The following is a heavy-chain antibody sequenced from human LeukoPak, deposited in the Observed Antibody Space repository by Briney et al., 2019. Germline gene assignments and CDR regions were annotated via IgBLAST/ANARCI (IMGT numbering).Heavy chain of an antibody. CDR1: GGSFSGYY. CDR3: ARSVRGGDYVITYYYYYYMDV. Sequence: SETLSLTCAVYGGSFSGYYWSRIRQPPGKGLEWIGEVNHSGSTNYNPSLKSRVTISVDTSKNQFSLKLSSVTAADTAVYYCARSVRGGDYVITYYYYYYMDVWGKGTTVTVSS. D-gene: IGHD4-17*01. J-gene: IGHJ6*03. V-gene: IGHV4-34*01. CDR2: VNHSGST.